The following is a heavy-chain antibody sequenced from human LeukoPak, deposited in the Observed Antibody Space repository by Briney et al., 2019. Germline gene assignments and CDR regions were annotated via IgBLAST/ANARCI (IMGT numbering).Heavy chain of an antibody. CDR2: ISGSGGST. Sequence: GGSLRLSCAASGFTFSSYGMSWVRQAPGKGLEWVSAISGSGGSTYYADSVKGWFTISRDNSKNTLYLQMNSLRAEDTAVYYCAKVPEGQLSTYYFDYWGQGTLVTVSS. CDR3: AKVPEGQLSTYYFDY. D-gene: IGHD6-13*01. J-gene: IGHJ4*02. CDR1: GFTFSSYG. V-gene: IGHV3-23*01.